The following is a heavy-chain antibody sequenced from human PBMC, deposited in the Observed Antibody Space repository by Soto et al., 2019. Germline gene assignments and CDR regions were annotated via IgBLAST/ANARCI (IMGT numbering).Heavy chain of an antibody. CDR1: GFAFSDYE. CDR2: ITSGGRSI. D-gene: IGHD2-15*01. J-gene: IGHJ4*02. Sequence: GGSLRLSCTASGFAFSDYEMNWVRQAPGKGLEWVSYITSGGRSIYYADSVKGRFIISRDNAENSLYLQMNSLRPEDTAVYYCVRRMASPDQWGQGXLVTV. V-gene: IGHV3-48*03. CDR3: VRRMASPDQ.